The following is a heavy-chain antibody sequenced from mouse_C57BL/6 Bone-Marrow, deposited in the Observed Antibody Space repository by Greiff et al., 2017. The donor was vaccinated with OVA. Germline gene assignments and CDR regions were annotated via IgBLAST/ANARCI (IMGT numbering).Heavy chain of an antibody. CDR2: FHPYNDDT. Sequence: VQRVEPGAELVKPGASVKMSCKASGYTFTTYPIEWMKQNHGKSLEWIGIFHPYNDDTKYNEKFKGKATLTVEKSSSTVYLELIRLTSDDSAVYYCAINRRYCDDWGKGTTVTVSS. CDR3: AINRRYCDD. CDR1: GYTFTTYP. J-gene: IGHJ1*03. V-gene: IGHV1-47*01.